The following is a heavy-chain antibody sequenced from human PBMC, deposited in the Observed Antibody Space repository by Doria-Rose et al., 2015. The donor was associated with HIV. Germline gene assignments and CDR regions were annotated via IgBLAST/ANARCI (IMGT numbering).Heavy chain of an antibody. Sequence: VQLVQSGGGLVRPGGSLRLSCATSGFTFSSHRINWVRQAPGKGLEWVSFISSTSAYINYADSVRGRFTISRDNARNSLYLQMDSLRAEDTAIYYCATGVTLGYWGQGTLVAVSS. V-gene: IGHV3-21*01. CDR3: ATGVTLGY. J-gene: IGHJ4*02. D-gene: IGHD3-10*01. CDR1: GFTFSSHR. CDR2: ISSTSAYI.